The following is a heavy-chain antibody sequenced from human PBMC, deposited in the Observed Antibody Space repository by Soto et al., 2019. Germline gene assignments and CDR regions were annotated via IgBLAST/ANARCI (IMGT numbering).Heavy chain of an antibody. CDR1: GGTFSSYA. J-gene: IGHJ4*02. D-gene: IGHD6-6*01. V-gene: IGHV1-69*01. CDR2: IIPIFGTA. CDR3: AREGGSSSFRYGYYFDY. Sequence: QVQLVQSGAEVKKPGSSVKVSCKASGGTFSSYAISWVRQAPGQGLEWMGGIIPIFGTANYAQKFQGRVTITADESTSTADMELSSLRSEDTAVYYCAREGGSSSFRYGYYFDYWGQGTLVTVSS.